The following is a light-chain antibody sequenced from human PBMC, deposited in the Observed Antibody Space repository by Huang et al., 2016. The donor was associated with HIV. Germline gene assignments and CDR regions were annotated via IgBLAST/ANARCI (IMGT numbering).Light chain of an antibody. Sequence: DIVMTQSPGSLTVSLGERASINCTSSQPLLSTANNKSYLAWAQQKPRQPPKALIYWASNRDAGVPERFSGSGSGTDFTLTISSLQAEDVALYYCQQYYSASITFGQGTRVEI. V-gene: IGKV4-1*01. CDR1: QPLLSTANNKSY. CDR3: QQYYSASIT. CDR2: WAS. J-gene: IGKJ5*01.